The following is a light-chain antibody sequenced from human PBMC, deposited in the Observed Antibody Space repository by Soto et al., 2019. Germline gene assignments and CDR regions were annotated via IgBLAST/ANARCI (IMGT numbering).Light chain of an antibody. CDR1: KLGDKY. V-gene: IGLV3-1*01. CDR2: QDN. Sequence: SYELTQPPSVSVSPGQTASITCSGDKLGDKYACWYQQKPGQSPLLVIYQDNKRPSGIPERFSGSNSGNTATLTISGTQAMDEADYHCQAWDGSTAVVFGGGTKLTVL. CDR3: QAWDGSTAVV. J-gene: IGLJ2*01.